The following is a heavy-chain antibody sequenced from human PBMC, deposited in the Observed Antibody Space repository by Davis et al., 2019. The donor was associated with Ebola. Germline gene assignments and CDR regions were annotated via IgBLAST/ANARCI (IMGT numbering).Heavy chain of an antibody. J-gene: IGHJ4*02. CDR3: ARASGSGYYRN. Sequence: GESLKISCAASGFTFSSPWMHWVRQAPGKGLVWVSRFNSDGSSTSYADSVKGRFTISRDNAKNTLYLQMNSLRAEDTAVYYCARASGSGYYRNWGQGTLVTVSS. D-gene: IGHD3-22*01. CDR2: FNSDGSST. V-gene: IGHV3-74*01. CDR1: GFTFSSPW.